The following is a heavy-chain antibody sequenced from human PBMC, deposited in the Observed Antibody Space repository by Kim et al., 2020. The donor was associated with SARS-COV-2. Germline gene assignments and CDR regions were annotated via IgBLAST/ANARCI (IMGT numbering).Heavy chain of an antibody. CDR2: IKQDGSEK. J-gene: IGHJ6*02. CDR1: GFTFSSYW. V-gene: IGHV3-7*03. CDR3: ARFDSWADIVVVVAAPHYYYGMDV. Sequence: GGSLRLSCAASGFTFSSYWMSWVRQAPGKGLEWVANIKQDGSEKYYVDSVKGRFTISRDNAKNSLYLQMNSLRAEDTAVYYCARFDSWADIVVVVAAPHYYYGMDVCGQGTTVTVSS. D-gene: IGHD2-15*01.